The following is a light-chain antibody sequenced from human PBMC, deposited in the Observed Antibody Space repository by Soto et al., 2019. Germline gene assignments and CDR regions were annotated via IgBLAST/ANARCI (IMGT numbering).Light chain of an antibody. V-gene: IGKV3D-15*01. CDR3: QQYNNWPPIT. CDR2: TVS. J-gene: IGKJ5*01. Sequence: EIVMTQSPATLSVSPGERATLSCRASQSVSSKLAWYQQKPGQAPRLLIHTVSTRATDIPARFSGSGSGTEFTLTISSLQSEDFAVYYCQQYNNWPPITFGQGTRLEIK. CDR1: QSVSSK.